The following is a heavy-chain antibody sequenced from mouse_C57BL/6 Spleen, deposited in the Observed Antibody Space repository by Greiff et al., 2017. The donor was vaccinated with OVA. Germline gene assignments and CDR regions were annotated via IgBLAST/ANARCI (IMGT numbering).Heavy chain of an antibody. CDR2: IYPGNSDT. D-gene: IGHD1-1*01. Sequence: VQLQQSGTVLARPGASVKMSCKTSGYTFTSYWMHWVKQRPGQGLEWIGAIYPGNSDTSYNQKFKGKAKLTAVTSASTAYMELSSLTNEDSAVYYCTREGHYYGSSSYAMDYWGQGTSVTVSS. CDR3: TREGHYYGSSSYAMDY. V-gene: IGHV1-5*01. J-gene: IGHJ4*01. CDR1: GYTFTSYW.